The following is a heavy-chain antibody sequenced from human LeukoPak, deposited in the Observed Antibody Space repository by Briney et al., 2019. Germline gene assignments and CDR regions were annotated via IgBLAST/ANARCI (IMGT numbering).Heavy chain of an antibody. CDR1: GYTFTSYY. D-gene: IGHD5-12*01. V-gene: IGHV1-46*01. CDR2: INPSGGST. Sequence: ASVKVSCKASGYTFTSYYMHWVRQAPGQGLEGMGIINPSGGSTSYAQKFQGRVTMTRDTSTSTVYMELSSLRSEDTAVYYCAREYVATTNVPAFDIWGQGTMVTVSS. CDR3: AREYVATTNVPAFDI. J-gene: IGHJ3*02.